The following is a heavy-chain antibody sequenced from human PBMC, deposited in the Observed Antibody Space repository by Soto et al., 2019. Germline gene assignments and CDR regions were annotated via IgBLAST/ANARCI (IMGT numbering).Heavy chain of an antibody. V-gene: IGHV4-61*08. D-gene: IGHD6-13*01. CDR2: IYSGGNT. CDR3: AIGKAAGTYRRFDR. J-gene: IGHJ5*02. Sequence: PSETMSLTCTVSGGSVSSGGNYWTWIRQPPGKGLEWIGYIYSGGNTNYNPSLKSRVTISLDTSQNQFSLKLTSVTAADTAFYYCAIGKAAGTYRRFDRWGHGALVTVSS. CDR1: GGSVSSGGNY.